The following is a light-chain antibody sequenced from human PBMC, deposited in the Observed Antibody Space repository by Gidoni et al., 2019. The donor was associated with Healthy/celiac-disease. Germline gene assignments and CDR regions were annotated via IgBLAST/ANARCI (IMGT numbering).Light chain of an antibody. V-gene: IGKV1-9*01. CDR2: AAS. CDR1: QGISSY. Sequence: DIQLTQSPSFLSASVGDRVTITCRASQGISSYLAWYQQKPRKAPKLLIYAASTLQSGVPSRFSGSGSGTEFTLTISSLQPEDFATYYCQHLFTFGPGTKVEIK. J-gene: IGKJ3*01. CDR3: QHLFT.